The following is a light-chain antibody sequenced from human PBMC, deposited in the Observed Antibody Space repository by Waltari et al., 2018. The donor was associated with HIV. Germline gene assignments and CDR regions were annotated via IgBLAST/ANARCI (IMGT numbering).Light chain of an antibody. CDR3: NSRDSSGNLWV. Sequence: SSELPQDPAVSVALGQTIRITCQGDSLRNYYASWYQQKPGQAPLLGLYGRNDRPSGIPDRFSGSKSGNTSSLTISGVQAEDEADYYCNSRDSSGNLWVFGGGTKLTVL. V-gene: IGLV3-19*01. J-gene: IGLJ3*02. CDR2: GRN. CDR1: SLRNYY.